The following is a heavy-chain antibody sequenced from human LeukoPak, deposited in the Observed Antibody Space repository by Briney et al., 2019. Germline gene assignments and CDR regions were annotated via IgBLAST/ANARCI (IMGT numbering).Heavy chain of an antibody. J-gene: IGHJ4*02. CDR2: IYHSGST. CDR1: GGSISSGGYY. D-gene: IGHD3-22*01. Sequence: PSETLSLTCTVSGGSISSGGYYWSWIRQPPGKGLEWIGYIYHSGSTYYNPSLKSRVTISVDRSKNQFSLKLSSVTAADTAVYYCARDHGAYYDSSGYYDYWGQGTLVTVSS. V-gene: IGHV4-30-2*01. CDR3: ARDHGAYYDSSGYYDY.